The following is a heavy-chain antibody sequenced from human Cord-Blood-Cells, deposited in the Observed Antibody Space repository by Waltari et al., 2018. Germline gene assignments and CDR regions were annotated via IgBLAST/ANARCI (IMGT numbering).Heavy chain of an antibody. CDR2: MNPNSGNT. J-gene: IGHJ3*02. V-gene: IGHV1-8*03. CDR3: ASGGIAAAGTAFDI. Sequence: QVQLVQSGVEVKKPGASVKVSCKASGYTFTSYDINWVRQATGQGLEWMGWMNPNSGNTGYAQKFQGRVTITRNTSISTAYMELSSLRSEDTAVYYCASGGIAAAGTAFDIWGQGTMVTVSS. D-gene: IGHD6-13*01. CDR1: GYTFTSYD.